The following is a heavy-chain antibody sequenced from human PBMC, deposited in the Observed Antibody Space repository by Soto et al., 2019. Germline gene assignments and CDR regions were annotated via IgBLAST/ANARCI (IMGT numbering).Heavy chain of an antibody. J-gene: IGHJ4*02. D-gene: IGHD6-13*01. CDR3: ARAPATAAGSGWFDY. CDR2: IYYSGST. Sequence: PSETLSLTCTVSGGSISSGDYYWSWIRQPPGKGLEWIGYIYYSGSTYYNPSLKSRVTISVDTSKNQFSLKLSSVTAADTAVYYCARAPATAAGSGWFDYWGQGTLVTVSS. CDR1: GGSISSGDYY. V-gene: IGHV4-30-4*01.